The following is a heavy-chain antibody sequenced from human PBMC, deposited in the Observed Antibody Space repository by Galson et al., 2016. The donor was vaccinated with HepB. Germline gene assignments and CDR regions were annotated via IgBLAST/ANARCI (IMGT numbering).Heavy chain of an antibody. D-gene: IGHD5-18*01. V-gene: IGHV2-5*02. CDR2: IYWDDAR. J-gene: IGHJ4*02. Sequence: PALVKPTQTLTLTCTISGFSLHTHGVGVSWIRQPPGKALEWLALIYWDDARRYNASLKSRLTITKDTSKDQVVLTMTNMDPADTATYYCADRPRGGSGYAYWGQGILVIVSS. CDR1: GFSLHTHGVG. CDR3: ADRPRGGSGYAY.